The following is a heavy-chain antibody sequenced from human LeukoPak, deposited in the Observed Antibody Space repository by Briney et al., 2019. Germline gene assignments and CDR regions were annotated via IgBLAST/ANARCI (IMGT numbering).Heavy chain of an antibody. J-gene: IGHJ3*02. CDR1: GGSISSSY. CDR3: ARVRRDRDGYNAYLYDAFDI. Sequence: SETLSLTCTVSGGSISSSYWSWIRQPPGKGLEWIGYIYYSGSTNYNPSLKSRVTISVDTSKNQFSLKLSSVTAADTAVYYCARVRRDRDGYNAYLYDAFDIWGQGTMVTVSS. D-gene: IGHD5-24*01. V-gene: IGHV4-59*01. CDR2: IYYSGST.